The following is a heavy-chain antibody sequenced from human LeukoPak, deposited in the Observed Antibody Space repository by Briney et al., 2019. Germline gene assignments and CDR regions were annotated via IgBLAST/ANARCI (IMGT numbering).Heavy chain of an antibody. D-gene: IGHD1-20*01. CDR2: ISWNSGSI. CDR1: GFTFDDYA. V-gene: IGHV3-9*01. Sequence: GGSLRLSCAASGFTFDDYAMHWVRQAPGKGLEWVSGISWNSGSIGYADSVKGRFTISRDNAKNSLYLQMNSLRAEDTALYYCAKDIAEGDNCNAFDIWGQKGMLTVSS. CDR3: AKDIAEGDNCNAFDI. J-gene: IGHJ3*02.